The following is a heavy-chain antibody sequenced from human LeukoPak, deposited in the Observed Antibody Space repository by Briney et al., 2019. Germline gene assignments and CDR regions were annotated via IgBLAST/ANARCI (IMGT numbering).Heavy chain of an antibody. D-gene: IGHD3-22*01. J-gene: IGHJ3*02. V-gene: IGHV4-31*03. CDR3: ARWAVAAITYYYDSRDAFDI. CDR2: IYYSGST. Sequence: SQTLSLTCTVSGGSINSGGYYWSWIRQHPGKGLEWIGYIYYSGSTYYNPSLKSRVTISVDTSKNQFSLKLSSVTAADTAVYYCARWAVAAITYYYDSRDAFDIWGQGTMVTVSS. CDR1: GGSINSGGYY.